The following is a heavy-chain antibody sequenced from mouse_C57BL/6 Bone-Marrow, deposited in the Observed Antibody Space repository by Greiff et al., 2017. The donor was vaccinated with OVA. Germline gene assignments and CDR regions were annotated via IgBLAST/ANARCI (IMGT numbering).Heavy chain of an antibody. V-gene: IGHV1-9*01. J-gene: IGHJ3*01. D-gene: IGHD3-3*01. CDR1: GYTFTGYW. Sequence: QVQLQQSGAELMKPGASVKLSCKASGYTFTGYWIEWVKQRPGHGLEWIGEILPGSGSTNYNEKFKGKATFTADTSSNTAYMQLSRLTTEDSAIYYGAKKGGTGIFWFAYWGQGTLVTVSA. CDR2: ILPGSGST. CDR3: AKKGGTGIFWFAY.